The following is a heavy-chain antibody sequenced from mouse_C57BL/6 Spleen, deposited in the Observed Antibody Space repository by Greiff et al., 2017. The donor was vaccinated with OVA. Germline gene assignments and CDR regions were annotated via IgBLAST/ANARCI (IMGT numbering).Heavy chain of an antibody. Sequence: DVMLVESGGGLVQPGGSLKLSCAASGFTFSDYYMYWVRQTPEKRLEWVAYISNGGGSTYYPDTVKGRFTISRDNAKNTLYLQMSRLKSEDTAMYYCARLKTGGYYGSSLYAMDYWGQGTSVTVSS. CDR1: GFTFSDYY. CDR3: ARLKTGGYYGSSLYAMDY. D-gene: IGHD1-1*01. V-gene: IGHV5-12*01. J-gene: IGHJ4*01. CDR2: ISNGGGST.